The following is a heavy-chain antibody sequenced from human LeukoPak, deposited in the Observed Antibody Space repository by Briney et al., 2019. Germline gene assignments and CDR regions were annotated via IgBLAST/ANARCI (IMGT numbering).Heavy chain of an antibody. J-gene: IGHJ6*03. Sequence: SETLSLTCTVSGGSISSSYWSWIRQPPGKGLEWIGYISNRGSTKYNPSLKSRVTISVDTSKNQISLRLNSVTAADTAVYYCAKNYYGSGRMDVWGEGTTVTISS. V-gene: IGHV4-59*01. CDR3: AKNYYGSGRMDV. CDR2: ISNRGST. D-gene: IGHD3-10*01. CDR1: GGSISSSY.